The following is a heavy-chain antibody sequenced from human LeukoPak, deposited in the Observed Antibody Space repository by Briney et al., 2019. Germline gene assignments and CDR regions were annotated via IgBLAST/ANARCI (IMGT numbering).Heavy chain of an antibody. D-gene: IGHD2-21*02. CDR3: ARGRVGLHYFDY. J-gene: IGHJ4*02. V-gene: IGHV3-33*01. Sequence: GRSLRLSCAASGFTFSSYGMHWVRQAPGKGLEWVAVIWYDGSNKYYADSVKGRFTIPRDNSKNTLYLQMNSLRAEDTAVYYCARGRVGLHYFDYWGQGTLVTVSS. CDR1: GFTFSSYG. CDR2: IWYDGSNK.